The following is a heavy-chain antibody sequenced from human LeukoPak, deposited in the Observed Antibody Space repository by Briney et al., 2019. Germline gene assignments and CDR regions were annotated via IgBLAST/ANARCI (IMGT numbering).Heavy chain of an antibody. CDR3: ARGEQNYYDSSGWYDY. CDR2: INPSGGST. CDR1: GYTFTSYY. Sequence: ASVKVSCKASGYTFTSYYMHWVRQAPGQGLEWMGIINPSGGSTSYAQKFQGRVTMTRDMSTSTVYMELSSLRSEDTAVYYCARGEQNYYDSSGWYDYWGQGTLVTVSS. J-gene: IGHJ4*02. D-gene: IGHD3-22*01. V-gene: IGHV1-46*01.